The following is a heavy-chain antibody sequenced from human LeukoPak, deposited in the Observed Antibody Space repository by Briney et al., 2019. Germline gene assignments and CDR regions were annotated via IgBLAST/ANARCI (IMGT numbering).Heavy chain of an antibody. J-gene: IGHJ5*02. CDR1: GGSISSGGYY. V-gene: IGHV4-31*03. D-gene: IGHD1-26*01. Sequence: SETLSLTCTVSGGSISSGGYYWSWIRQHPGKGLEWIGYIYYSGSTYYNPSLKSRVTISVDTSKNQFSLKLSSVTAADTAAYYCARVGATTLDNWFDPWGQGTLVTVSS. CDR3: ARVGATTLDNWFDP. CDR2: IYYSGST.